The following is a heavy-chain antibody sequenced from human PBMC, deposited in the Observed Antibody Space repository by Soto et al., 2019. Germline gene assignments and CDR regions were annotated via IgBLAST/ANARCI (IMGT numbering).Heavy chain of an antibody. CDR1: GFSFSNYA. D-gene: IGHD2-15*01. Sequence: QVQLVESGGGVVQPGRSLRLTCASSGFSFSNYAMHWVRQAPGKGLEWVAVIWFDGSKRYYVDSVKGRFTISRDDSKKTVYLQMNSLRVEDTAVYYCARDGHCSGGSCYPGDFDYWGQGTLVTVSS. CDR3: ARDGHCSGGSCYPGDFDY. CDR2: IWFDGSKR. V-gene: IGHV3-33*01. J-gene: IGHJ4*02.